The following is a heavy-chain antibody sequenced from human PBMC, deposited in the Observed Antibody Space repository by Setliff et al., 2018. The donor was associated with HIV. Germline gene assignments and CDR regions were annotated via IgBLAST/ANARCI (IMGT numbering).Heavy chain of an antibody. V-gene: IGHV4-4*09. J-gene: IGHJ4*02. CDR1: GGSISGHY. CDR2: IYSSGST. Sequence: SETLSLTCTVSGGSISGHYWSWIRQPPGRGLEWIGYIYSSGSTNFNPPLQSRVTISVDTSKNQFSLKLSSVTAADTAVYHCARLRITMIMMLNYFDYWGQGTLVTVSS. CDR3: ARLRITMIMMLNYFDY. D-gene: IGHD3-22*01.